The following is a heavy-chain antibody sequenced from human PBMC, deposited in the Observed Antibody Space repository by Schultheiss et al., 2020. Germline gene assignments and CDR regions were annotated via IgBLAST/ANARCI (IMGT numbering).Heavy chain of an antibody. V-gene: IGHV3-30-3*01. J-gene: IGHJ5*02. Sequence: GGSLRLSCAASGFTFSSYAMHWVRQAPGKGLEWVAVISYDGSNKYYADSVKGRFTISRDNSKNTLYLQMNSLRAEDTAVYYCARGRPPYSSGHNWFDPWGEGALVTVDS. CDR2: ISYDGSNK. CDR3: ARGRPPYSSGHNWFDP. CDR1: GFTFSSYA. D-gene: IGHD6-19*01.